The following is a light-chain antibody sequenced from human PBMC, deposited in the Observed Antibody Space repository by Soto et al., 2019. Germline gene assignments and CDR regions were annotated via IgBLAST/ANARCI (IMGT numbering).Light chain of an antibody. V-gene: IGKV3-20*01. CDR3: QHYGRSPST. CDR2: GAS. J-gene: IGKJ3*01. CDR1: QSVSSSY. Sequence: EIVLTQSPGTLSLSPGERATLSCRASQSVSSSYLAWYQQKPGQAPRLLIYGASSRATGIPGRFSGSGSATDFTLTISRLEPEDFAVYYCQHYGRSPSTFGPGTKVDIK.